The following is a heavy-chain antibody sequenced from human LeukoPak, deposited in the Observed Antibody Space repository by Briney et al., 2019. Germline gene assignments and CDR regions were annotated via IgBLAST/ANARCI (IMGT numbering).Heavy chain of an antibody. J-gene: IGHJ4*02. Sequence: GGSLRLSCAASGFTFSSYGMHWVRQAPGKGLEWVAVISYDGSNKYYADSVKGRFTISRDNSKNTLYLQMNSLRAEDTAVYYCAKVPGAVLLWFGELFSSLAFDYWGQGTLVTVSS. CDR3: AKVPGAVLLWFGELFSSLAFDY. V-gene: IGHV3-30*18. D-gene: IGHD3-10*01. CDR1: GFTFSSYG. CDR2: ISYDGSNK.